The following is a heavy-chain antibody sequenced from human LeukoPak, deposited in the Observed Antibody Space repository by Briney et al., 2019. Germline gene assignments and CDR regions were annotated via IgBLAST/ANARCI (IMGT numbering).Heavy chain of an antibody. CDR3: ARDVPSTGSYQGPFDY. Sequence: PSETLSLTCTVSAASISSHYWSWLRQPAGKGLEWIGRIYTSGRTNYNPSLKSRVTMSVDTSKNQFSLKVSSVTAADTAVYYCARDVPSTGSYQGPFDYWGQGILVTVSS. V-gene: IGHV4-4*07. D-gene: IGHD1-26*01. CDR1: AASISSHY. CDR2: IYTSGRT. J-gene: IGHJ4*02.